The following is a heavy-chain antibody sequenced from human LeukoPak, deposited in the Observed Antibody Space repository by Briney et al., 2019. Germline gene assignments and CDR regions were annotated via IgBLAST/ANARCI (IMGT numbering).Heavy chain of an antibody. CDR1: GFTFSSYA. CDR2: ISGSGGST. V-gene: IGHV3-23*01. CDR3: AKVPLVAGTFRTEYYFDY. Sequence: GGSLRLSCAASGFTFSSYAMNWVRQAPGKGLEWVSAISGSGGSTYYADSVKGRFTISRDNSKNTLYLQMNSLRAEDTAVYYCAKVPLVAGTFRTEYYFDYWGQGTLVTVSS. J-gene: IGHJ4*02. D-gene: IGHD6-19*01.